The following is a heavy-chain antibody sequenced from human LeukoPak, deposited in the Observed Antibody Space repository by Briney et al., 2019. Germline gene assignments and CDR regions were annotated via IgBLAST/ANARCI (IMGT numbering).Heavy chain of an antibody. CDR3: ASDIVLKDY. V-gene: IGHV3-48*03. Sequence: PGGPLRLSCAASGFTFSSYEMNWVRQAPGKGLEWVSYISISGTTISYADSVKGRFTISRDNAKNSLYLQMKSLRVEDTAVYYCASDIVLKDYWGQGTLVTVSS. J-gene: IGHJ4*02. CDR2: ISISGTTI. CDR1: GFTFSSYE. D-gene: IGHD2/OR15-2a*01.